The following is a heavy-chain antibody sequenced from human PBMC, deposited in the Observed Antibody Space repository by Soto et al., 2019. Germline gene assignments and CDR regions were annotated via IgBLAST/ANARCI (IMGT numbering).Heavy chain of an antibody. D-gene: IGHD3-22*01. CDR1: GYTFTSYS. Sequence: ASVKVSCKASGYTFTSYSISWVRQAPGQGLEWMGWISAYNGNTNYAQKLQGRVPMTTDTSTSTAFMELRSLRPDDTALYSSALYYDFSGSPEGGFDIWGQGTMVTVSS. J-gene: IGHJ3*02. CDR3: ALYYDFSGSPEGGFDI. CDR2: ISAYNGNT. V-gene: IGHV1-18*01.